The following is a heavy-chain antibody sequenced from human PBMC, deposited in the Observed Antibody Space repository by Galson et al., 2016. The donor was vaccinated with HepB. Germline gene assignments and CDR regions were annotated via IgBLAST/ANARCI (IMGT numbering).Heavy chain of an antibody. J-gene: IGHJ5*02. CDR3: ALAGTFNWFDP. CDR2: IFSNDEK. Sequence: PALVKPTHTLTLTCAVSGFSLSNVGMGVSWIRQPPRKALEWLAHIFSNDEKSYATSLKSRLTISKDTSKSEVVLTMTNMDPVDTATYHCALAGTFNWFDPWGQGTLVTVSS. D-gene: IGHD6-13*01. V-gene: IGHV2-26*02. CDR1: GFSLSNVGMG.